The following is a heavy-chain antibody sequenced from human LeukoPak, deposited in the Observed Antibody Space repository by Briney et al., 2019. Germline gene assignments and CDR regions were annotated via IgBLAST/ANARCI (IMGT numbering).Heavy chain of an antibody. CDR2: ISTYNGNT. V-gene: IGHV1-18*01. Sequence: ASVKVSCKASGYTFTSYGINWVRQAPGQGLEWMGWISTYNGNTNYAHKLQGRVTMTTDTSTSTAYMDLRSLRSDDTAVYYCARGSCYGFSMGYWGQGNLVTVSS. D-gene: IGHD2-2*01. J-gene: IGHJ4*02. CDR1: GYTFTSYG. CDR3: ARGSCYGFSMGY.